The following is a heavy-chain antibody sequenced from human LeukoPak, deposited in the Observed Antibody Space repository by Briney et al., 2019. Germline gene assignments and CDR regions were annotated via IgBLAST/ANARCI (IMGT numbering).Heavy chain of an antibody. CDR3: ARGRPHGNDY. CDR2: IASDGNNR. Sequence: GGSLRLSCAASGFTFSSYWMNWVRQVPGKGLVWVSRIASDGNNRDYADSVKGRFTISRDNAKNTLYLQMNSLRVEDTAVYYCARGRPHGNDYWGQGILVTVSS. CDR1: GFTFSSYW. V-gene: IGHV3-74*01. J-gene: IGHJ4*02. D-gene: IGHD4-23*01.